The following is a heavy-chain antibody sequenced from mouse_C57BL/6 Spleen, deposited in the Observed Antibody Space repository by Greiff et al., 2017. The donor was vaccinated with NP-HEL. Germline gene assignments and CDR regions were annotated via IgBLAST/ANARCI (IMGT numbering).Heavy chain of an antibody. CDR1: GFNIKDDY. Sequence: EVQLQQSGAELVRPGASVKLSCTASGFNIKDDYMHWVKQRPEQGLEWIGWIDPENGDTEYASKFQGKATITADTSSNTAYLQLSSLTSEDTAVYYCATSSYGSSYEWFAYWGQGTLVTVSA. J-gene: IGHJ3*01. CDR2: IDPENGDT. V-gene: IGHV14-4*01. D-gene: IGHD1-1*01. CDR3: ATSSYGSSYEWFAY.